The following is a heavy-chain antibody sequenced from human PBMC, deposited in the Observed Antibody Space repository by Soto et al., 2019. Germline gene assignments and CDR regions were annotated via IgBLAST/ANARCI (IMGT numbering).Heavy chain of an antibody. J-gene: IGHJ6*02. CDR2: IGTAGDT. D-gene: IGHD3-16*01. CDR3: ARVESNFMITFGGPKSNYYGMDI. Sequence: GGSLRLSCAASGFTFSSYDMHWVRQATGKGLEWVSAIGTAGDTYYPGSVKGRFTISRENAKNSLYLQMNSLRAEDTAVYYCARVESNFMITFGGPKSNYYGMDIWGQGTTVTVS. CDR1: GFTFSSYD. V-gene: IGHV3-13*01.